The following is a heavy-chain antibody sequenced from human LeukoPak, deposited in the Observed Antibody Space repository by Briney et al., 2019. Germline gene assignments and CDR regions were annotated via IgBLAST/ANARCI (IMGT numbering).Heavy chain of an antibody. CDR1: GYRFTSYW. Sequence: GESLKISCKGSGYRFTSYWIGCVRQMPGKGLEWMGIIYPGDSDTRYSPSFQGQVTISADKSISAAYLQWSSLKASDTAMYYCARLFSSSWSALGYWGQGTLVTVSS. D-gene: IGHD6-13*01. V-gene: IGHV5-51*01. CDR3: ARLFSSSWSALGY. CDR2: IYPGDSDT. J-gene: IGHJ4*02.